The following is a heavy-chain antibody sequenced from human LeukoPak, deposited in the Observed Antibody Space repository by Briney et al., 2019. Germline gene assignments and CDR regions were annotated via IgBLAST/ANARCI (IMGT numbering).Heavy chain of an antibody. CDR3: ARDSYYYDSSGYHSLDY. CDR1: GVSISSYY. CDR2: VHTSGST. Sequence: SETLSLTCTVSGVSISSYYWSWTRQPAGKGLEWIGRVHTSGSTNYNPSLKSRVTMSVDTSKNQFSLKLRSVTAADTAVYYCARDSYYYDSSGYHSLDYWGQGTLVTVSS. D-gene: IGHD3-22*01. V-gene: IGHV4-4*07. J-gene: IGHJ4*02.